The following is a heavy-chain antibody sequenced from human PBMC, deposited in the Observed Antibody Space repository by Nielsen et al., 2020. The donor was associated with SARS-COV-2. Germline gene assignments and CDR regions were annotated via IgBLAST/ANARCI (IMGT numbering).Heavy chain of an antibody. CDR2: IYYSGST. Sequence: SETLSLTCTVSGGSVSSGSYYWSWIRQPPGKGLEWIGYIYYSGSTNYNPSLKSRVTISVDTSKNQFSLKLSSVTAADTAVYYCARIKTDDGDYVAHPAMCFDPWGQGTLVTVSS. J-gene: IGHJ5*02. D-gene: IGHD4-17*01. CDR1: GGSVSSGSYY. CDR3: ARIKTDDGDYVAHPAMCFDP. V-gene: IGHV4-61*01.